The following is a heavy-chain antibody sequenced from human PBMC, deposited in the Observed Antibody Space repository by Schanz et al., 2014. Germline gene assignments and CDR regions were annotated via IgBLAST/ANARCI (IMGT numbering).Heavy chain of an antibody. J-gene: IGHJ6*02. D-gene: IGHD3-10*01. Sequence: QVQLVQSGAEVTKAGASVKVSCTVSGYTLSKLSIHWVRQAPGKGLEWMGGLDLEDGEIVYAEQLKGRVTKTEDTSTDTAYMELSSLRSQDTAVYYCATAEDASGSYGLPACGVWGQGTTVIVSS. V-gene: IGHV1-24*01. CDR3: ATAEDASGSYGLPACGV. CDR2: LDLEDGEI. CDR1: GYTLSKLS.